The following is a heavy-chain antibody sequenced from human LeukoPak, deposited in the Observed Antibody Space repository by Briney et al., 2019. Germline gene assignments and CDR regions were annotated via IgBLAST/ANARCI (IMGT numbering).Heavy chain of an antibody. J-gene: IGHJ4*02. Sequence: GRSLRLSCAASGFTFSSYAMHCVRQAPGKGLEWVAVISYDGSNKYYADSVKGRFTISRDNSKNTLYLQMNSLRAEDTAVYYCAREGSSLRHFDYWGQGTLVTVSS. CDR2: ISYDGSNK. D-gene: IGHD3-3*01. V-gene: IGHV3-30-3*01. CDR1: GFTFSSYA. CDR3: AREGSSLRHFDY.